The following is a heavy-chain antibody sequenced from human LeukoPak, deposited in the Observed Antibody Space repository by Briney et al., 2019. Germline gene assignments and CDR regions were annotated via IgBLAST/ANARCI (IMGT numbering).Heavy chain of an antibody. CDR1: GFTFSNYA. CDR3: VKVDCNGGSCYFKY. V-gene: IGHV3-64D*09. D-gene: IGHD2-15*01. J-gene: IGHJ4*02. Sequence: GGSLRLSCSASGFTFSNYAMYWVRQAPGKGLEYVSAITNNGGSTYYADSVKGRFTISRDNSKSTVYLRMSSLRAEDTAVYYCVKVDCNGGSCYFKYWGQGTLVSVSS. CDR2: ITNNGGST.